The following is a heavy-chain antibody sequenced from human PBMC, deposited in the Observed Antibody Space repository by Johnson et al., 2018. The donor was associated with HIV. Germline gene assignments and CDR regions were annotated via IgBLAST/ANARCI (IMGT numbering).Heavy chain of an antibody. CDR2: LWYDGSSK. D-gene: IGHD3-3*01. V-gene: IGHV3-33*08. Sequence: QVQLVESGGGLIQPGGSLRLSCAASGFTVSSNYMSWVRQAPGKGLVWVAVLWYDGSSKSYADSVKGRFTISRDNSRNTLYLQMNSLRAEDTAVYYCARDQAIFGVVLASDAFDIWGQGTMVTVSS. CDR3: ARDQAIFGVVLASDAFDI. J-gene: IGHJ3*02. CDR1: GFTVSSNY.